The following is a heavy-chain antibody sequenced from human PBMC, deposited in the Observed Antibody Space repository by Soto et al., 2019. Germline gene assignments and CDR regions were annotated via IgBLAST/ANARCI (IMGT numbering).Heavy chain of an antibody. CDR1: GITFGSYS. CDR2: ISSSSSYI. Sequence: GVSLRLSCAASGITFGSYSMNWVRQAPGKGLEWISSISSSSSYIYYADSVKGRFTISRDNTKISLYLQMNSLRAEDTAVYYCPGAMGDSSGYYKEDSYYCGMDVWGQGTTVTVSS. V-gene: IGHV3-21*01. CDR3: PGAMGDSSGYYKEDSYYCGMDV. D-gene: IGHD3-22*01. J-gene: IGHJ6*02.